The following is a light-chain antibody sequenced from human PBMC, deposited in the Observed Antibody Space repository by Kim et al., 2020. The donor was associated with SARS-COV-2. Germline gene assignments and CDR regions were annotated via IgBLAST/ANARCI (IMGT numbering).Light chain of an antibody. CDR2: GAS. J-gene: IGKJ2*01. Sequence: VSPGERATPSRRASQSVTSNLAWYQQKPGQAPRLLIYGASIRATGIPDRFSCSGSGTEFTLTISSLQSEDFALYYCQQYNRWPPYIFGQGTKLEI. V-gene: IGKV3-15*01. CDR3: QQYNRWPPYI. CDR1: QSVTSN.